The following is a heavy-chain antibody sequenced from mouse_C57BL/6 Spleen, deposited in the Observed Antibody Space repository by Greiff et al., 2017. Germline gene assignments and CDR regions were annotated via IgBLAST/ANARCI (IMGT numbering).Heavy chain of an antibody. Sequence: QVQLQQPGAELVRPGSSVKLSCKASGYTFTSYWMHWVKQRPIQGLEWIGNIDPSDSETHYNQKFKDKATLTVDKSSSTAYMQLSSLTSEDSAVYYCARSGGLRGYYAMDYWGQGTSVTVSS. CDR3: ARSGGLRGYYAMDY. CDR2: IDPSDSET. D-gene: IGHD2-4*01. V-gene: IGHV1-52*01. CDR1: GYTFTSYW. J-gene: IGHJ4*01.